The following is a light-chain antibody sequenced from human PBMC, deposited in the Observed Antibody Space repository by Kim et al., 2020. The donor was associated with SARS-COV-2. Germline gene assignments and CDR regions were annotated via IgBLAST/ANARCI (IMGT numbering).Light chain of an antibody. CDR2: RNN. Sequence: RQTANLTCTGTSNYVGNGSATWLAQHQGRPPKRRSSRNNNRPSGISERFSASRSGDTASLTITGLQPEDGADYRCSAWDSSLSALVFGGGTQLTVL. CDR3: SAWDSSLSALV. CDR1: SNYVGNGS. V-gene: IGLV10-54*01. J-gene: IGLJ3*02.